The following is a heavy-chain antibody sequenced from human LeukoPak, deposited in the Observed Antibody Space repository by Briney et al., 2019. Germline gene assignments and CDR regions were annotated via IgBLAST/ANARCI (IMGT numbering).Heavy chain of an antibody. CDR1: GFTVSSNY. CDR3: ASGDYYDSSGPTPDGY. CDR2: ISYDGSNK. V-gene: IGHV3-30-3*01. J-gene: IGHJ4*02. D-gene: IGHD3-22*01. Sequence: GGSLRLSCAASGFTVSSNYMSWVRQAPGKGLEWVAVISYDGSNKYYADSVKGRFTISRDNSKNTLYLQMNSLRAEDTAVYYCASGDYYDSSGPTPDGYWGQGTLVTVSS.